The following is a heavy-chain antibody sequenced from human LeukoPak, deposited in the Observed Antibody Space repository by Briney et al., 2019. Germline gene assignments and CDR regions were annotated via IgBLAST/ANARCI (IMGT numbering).Heavy chain of an antibody. J-gene: IGHJ4*02. V-gene: IGHV3-23*01. CDR1: GFTFSSYA. D-gene: IGHD6-13*01. CDR2: ISGSGGST. Sequence: GGCLRLSCAASGFTFSSYAVSWVRQAPGKGLEWVSAISGSGGSTYYADSVKGRFTISRDNSKNTLYLQMNSLRAEDTAVYYCAKDGAAAGSLDYWGQGTLVTVSS. CDR3: AKDGAAAGSLDY.